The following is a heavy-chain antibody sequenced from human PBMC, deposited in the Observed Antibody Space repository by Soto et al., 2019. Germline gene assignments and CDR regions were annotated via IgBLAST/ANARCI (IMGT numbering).Heavy chain of an antibody. CDR3: AREGYSGYDYSYYGMDV. V-gene: IGHV1-46*01. Sequence: ASVKVSCKASGYTFTSYYMHWVRQAPGQGLEWMGIINPSGGSTSYAQKFQGSVTMTRDTSTSTVYMELSSLRSEDTAVYYCAREGYSGYDYSYYGMDVWGQGTTVTVSS. J-gene: IGHJ6*02. D-gene: IGHD5-12*01. CDR2: INPSGGST. CDR1: GYTFTSYY.